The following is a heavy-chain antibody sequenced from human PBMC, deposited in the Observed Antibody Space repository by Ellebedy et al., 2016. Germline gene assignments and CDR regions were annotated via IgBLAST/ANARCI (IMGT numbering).Heavy chain of an antibody. D-gene: IGHD1-26*01. CDR3: ARDRIVGALLNYYYGMDV. J-gene: IGHJ6*02. CDR1: GGSISSGGYY. V-gene: IGHV4-31*03. CDR2: IYYSGST. Sequence: SETLSLXXTVSGGSISSGGYYWSWIRQHPGKGLEWIGYIYYSGSTYYNPSLKSRVTISVDTSKNQFSLKLSSVTAADTAVNYCARDRIVGALLNYYYGMDVWGQGTTVTVSS.